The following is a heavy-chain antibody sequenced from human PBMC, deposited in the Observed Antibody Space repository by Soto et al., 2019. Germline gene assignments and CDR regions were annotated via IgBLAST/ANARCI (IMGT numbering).Heavy chain of an antibody. J-gene: IGHJ4*02. D-gene: IGHD3-22*01. V-gene: IGHV4-59*08. Sequence: SETLSLTCTVSGGSISSYYWSWIRQPPGKGLEWIGYIYYSGSTNYNPSLKSRVTISVDTSKNQFSLKLSSVTAADTAVYYCARVWDSSGPNFDYWGQGTLVTV. CDR1: GGSISSYY. CDR2: IYYSGST. CDR3: ARVWDSSGPNFDY.